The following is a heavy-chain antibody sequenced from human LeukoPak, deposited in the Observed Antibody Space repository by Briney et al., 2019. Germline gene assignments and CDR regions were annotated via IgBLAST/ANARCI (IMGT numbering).Heavy chain of an antibody. CDR2: IIPILGIA. CDR1: GGTFSSYA. CDR3: AREMQLVKNWFDP. V-gene: IGHV1-69*04. D-gene: IGHD6-13*01. Sequence: SVKVSCKASGGTFSSYAISWVRQAPGQGLEWMGRIIPILGIANYAQKFQGRVTITADKSTSTAYMELSSLRSEDTAVYYCAREMQLVKNWFDPWGQGTLVTDSS. J-gene: IGHJ5*02.